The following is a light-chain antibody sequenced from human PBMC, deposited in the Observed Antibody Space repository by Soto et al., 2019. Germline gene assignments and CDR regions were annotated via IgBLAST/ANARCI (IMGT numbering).Light chain of an antibody. CDR3: GAWDDSLSGWV. J-gene: IGLJ3*02. V-gene: IGLV2-23*02. Sequence: QSALTQPASVSGSPGQSITISCTGTSRDVGRYNLVSWYQQHPGKAPKLMIYEVTKRPSGVSHRFSGSKSGTTASLTISGLQAEDEADYYCGAWDDSLSGWVFGGGTKVTVL. CDR2: EVT. CDR1: SRDVGRYNL.